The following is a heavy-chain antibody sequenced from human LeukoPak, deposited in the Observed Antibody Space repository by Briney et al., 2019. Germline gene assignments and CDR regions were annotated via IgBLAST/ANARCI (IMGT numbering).Heavy chain of an antibody. CDR2: INPNSGGT. CDR3: AREGAVAGWGNWFDP. J-gene: IGHJ5*02. V-gene: IGHV1-2*02. D-gene: IGHD6-19*01. CDR1: GYTFTGYY. Sequence: GASVKVSCKASGYTFTGYYMHWVRQAPGQGLEWMGWINPNSGGTNYAQKFQGRVTMTRDTSISTAYMELSGLRSDDTAVYYCAREGAVAGWGNWFDPWGQGTLVTVSS.